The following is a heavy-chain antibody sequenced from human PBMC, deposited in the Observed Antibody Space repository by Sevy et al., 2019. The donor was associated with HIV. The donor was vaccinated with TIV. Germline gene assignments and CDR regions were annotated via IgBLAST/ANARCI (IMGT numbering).Heavy chain of an antibody. J-gene: IGHJ4*02. V-gene: IGHV1-18*01. CDR1: GYSFTTYR. Sequence: ASVKVSCKASGYSFTTYRITWLRQAPGQGLEWMGWISPHNGDTNYVQNLQGRVTMMTDTSTSTAYMELRSLRSDDTAVYYCARAYCSGGSCYSLAYWGRGTRVTVSS. D-gene: IGHD2-15*01. CDR2: ISPHNGDT. CDR3: ARAYCSGGSCYSLAY.